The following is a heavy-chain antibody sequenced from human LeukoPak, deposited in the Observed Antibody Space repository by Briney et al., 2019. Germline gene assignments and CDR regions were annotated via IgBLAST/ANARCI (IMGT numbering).Heavy chain of an antibody. CDR1: GFTFSSYE. D-gene: IGHD1-26*01. CDR2: ISSSGSTI. V-gene: IGHV3-48*03. CDR3: ARRRYSGSSQHFDY. J-gene: IGHJ4*02. Sequence: PGGSLRLSCAASGFTFSSYEMNWVRQAPGKGLEWVSYISSSGSTIYYADSVEGRFTISRDNAKNSLYLQMNSLRAEDTAVYYCARRRYSGSSQHFDYWGQGTLVTVSS.